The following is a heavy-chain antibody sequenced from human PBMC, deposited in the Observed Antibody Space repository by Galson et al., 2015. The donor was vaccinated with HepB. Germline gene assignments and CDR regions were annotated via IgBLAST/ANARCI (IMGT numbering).Heavy chain of an antibody. CDR3: ARGIYSGWYRVDAFDI. Sequence: ETLSLTCTVSGGSISNYYWSWIRQPPGKGLEWIGNIYYSGSTNYNPSLKSRVTISIDTSKKQFSLKLSSVSAADTAVYYCARGIYSGWYRVDAFDIWGQGTMVTVSS. J-gene: IGHJ3*02. CDR1: GGSISNYY. CDR2: IYYSGST. D-gene: IGHD6-19*01. V-gene: IGHV4-59*01.